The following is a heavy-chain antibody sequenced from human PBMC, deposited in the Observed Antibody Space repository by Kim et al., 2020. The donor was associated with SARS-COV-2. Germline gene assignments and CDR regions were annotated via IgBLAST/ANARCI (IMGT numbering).Heavy chain of an antibody. D-gene: IGHD6-19*01. J-gene: IGHJ4*02. V-gene: IGHV3-7*01. CDR3: ARDRSSGWYQHQN. Sequence: YVDSVKGRFTITRGNAKNSLYLQMNSLRAEDTAVYYCARDRSSGWYQHQNWGQGTLVTVSS.